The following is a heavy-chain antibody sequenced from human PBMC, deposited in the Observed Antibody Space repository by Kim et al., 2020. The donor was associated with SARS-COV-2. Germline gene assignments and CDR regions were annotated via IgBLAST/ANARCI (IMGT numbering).Heavy chain of an antibody. CDR1: GGSFSGYY. CDR3: ARGRQGWYWGDY. CDR2: INHSGST. Sequence: SETLSLTCAVYGGSFSGYYWSWIRQPPGKGLERIGEINHSGSTNYNPSLKSRVTISVDTSKNQFSLKLSSVTAADTAVYYCARGRQGWYWGDYWGQGTLVTVSS. J-gene: IGHJ4*02. V-gene: IGHV4-34*01. D-gene: IGHD6-19*01.